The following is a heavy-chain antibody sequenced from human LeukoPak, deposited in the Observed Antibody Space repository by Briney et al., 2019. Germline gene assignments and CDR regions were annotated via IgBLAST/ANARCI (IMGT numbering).Heavy chain of an antibody. D-gene: IGHD2-2*01. V-gene: IGHV1-3*01. J-gene: IGHJ4*02. CDR2: INAGNGNT. Sequence: ASVKVSCKASGYTFTSYAMHWVRQAPGQRLEWMGWINAGNGNTQFSQNFQGRVTFTRDTSASAAYMELSSLRSEDTAVYYCARGYCCSTSCQYYLEYWGQGTLVTVSS. CDR3: ARGYCCSTSCQYYLEY. CDR1: GYTFTSYA.